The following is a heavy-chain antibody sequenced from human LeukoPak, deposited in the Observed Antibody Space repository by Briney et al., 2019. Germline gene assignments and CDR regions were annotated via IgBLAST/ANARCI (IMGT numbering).Heavy chain of an antibody. Sequence: KSSETLSLTCTVSSGSINGYYWSWIRQPPGQGLEWIGYVSYSGSTNYNPSLQSRVTISIGTSKNQFSLKLNSVTAADTAVYYCARGGDAAGTNYWGQGTLVTVSS. J-gene: IGHJ4*02. V-gene: IGHV4-59*01. D-gene: IGHD6-13*01. CDR2: VSYSGST. CDR1: SGSINGYY. CDR3: ARGGDAAGTNY.